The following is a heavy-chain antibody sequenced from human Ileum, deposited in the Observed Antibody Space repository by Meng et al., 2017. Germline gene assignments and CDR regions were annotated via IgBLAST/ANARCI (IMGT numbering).Heavy chain of an antibody. V-gene: IGHV4-4*02. CDR1: GGSISTSNW. Sequence: QVQVQESGPGLVKPSGTLSLTCAVSGGSISTSNWWSWLRQSPGQGLEWIGEIYHTGSTTYNPSLESRVTVSVDKSNNQFSLRLTSATAADTAVYYCARVSQRDGYNSANFDYWGQGALVTVSS. D-gene: IGHD5-24*01. CDR3: ARVSQRDGYNSANFDY. CDR2: IYHTGST. J-gene: IGHJ4*02.